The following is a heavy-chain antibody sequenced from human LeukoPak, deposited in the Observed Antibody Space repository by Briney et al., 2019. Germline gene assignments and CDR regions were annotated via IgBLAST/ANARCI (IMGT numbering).Heavy chain of an antibody. J-gene: IGHJ4*02. CDR1: GYTFTDYA. D-gene: IGHD6-19*01. CDR3: ARGGKQWRGGNYFDS. CDR2: ITTGRGET. V-gene: IGHV1-3*03. Sequence: GASVKVSCKASGYTFTDYALHWVRQAPGQSLEWMGWITTGRGETRYSQEFQRRITFTRDTSASTVYMDLSDLRSEDTAVYYCARGGKQWRGGNYFDSWGQGTLFAVSS.